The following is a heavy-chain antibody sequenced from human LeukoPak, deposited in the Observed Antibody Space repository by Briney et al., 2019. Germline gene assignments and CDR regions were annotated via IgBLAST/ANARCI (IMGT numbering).Heavy chain of an antibody. V-gene: IGHV3-23*01. J-gene: IGHJ4*02. D-gene: IGHD2-21*02. CDR1: GFTFSSYA. CDR2: ISGSGGST. CDR3: AKGVLMGCGGDCSTALSWDY. Sequence: PGGSLRLSCAASGFTFSSYAMSWVRQAPGKGLEWVSAISGSGGSTYYADSVKGRFTISRDNSKNTLYLQMNSLRAEDTAVYYCAKGVLMGCGGDCSTALSWDYWGQGTLVTVSS.